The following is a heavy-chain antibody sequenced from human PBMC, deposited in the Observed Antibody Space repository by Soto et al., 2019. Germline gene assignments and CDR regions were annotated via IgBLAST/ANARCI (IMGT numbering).Heavy chain of an antibody. CDR1: GFTFSTYG. J-gene: IGHJ5*02. CDR3: AKEVLAAGTDWFDP. V-gene: IGHV3-30*18. Sequence: QVQLVESGGGVVQPGRSLRLSCEASGFTFSTYGMHWVRQAPGKGLEWVAVISYDENTKYYADSLKGRFTISRDNSKNTLYLEKNSLRAEDTAVYYCAKEVLAAGTDWFDPWGQGTLVTVSS. CDR2: ISYDENTK. D-gene: IGHD6-13*01.